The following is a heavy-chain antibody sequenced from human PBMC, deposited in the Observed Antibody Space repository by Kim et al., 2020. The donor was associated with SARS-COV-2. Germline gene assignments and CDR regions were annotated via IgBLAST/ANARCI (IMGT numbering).Heavy chain of an antibody. J-gene: IGHJ6*02. CDR2: ISYDGSNK. V-gene: IGHV3-30*04. CDR1: GFTFGSYA. CDR3: ARDGSITIFGVVMTSYGMDV. D-gene: IGHD3-3*01. Sequence: GGSLRLFCAASGFTFGSYAMHWVRQAPGKGLEWVAVISYDGSNKYYADSVKGRFTISRDNSKNTLYLQMNSLRAEDTAVYYCARDGSITIFGVVMTSYGMDVWGQGTTVTVSS.